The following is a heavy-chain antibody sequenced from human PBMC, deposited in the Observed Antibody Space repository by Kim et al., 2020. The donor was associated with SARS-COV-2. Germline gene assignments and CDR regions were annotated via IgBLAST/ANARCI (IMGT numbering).Heavy chain of an antibody. V-gene: IGHV1-18*04. CDR2: ISAYNGNT. CDR3: AREADSLTGYNWFEP. J-gene: IGHJ5*02. CDR1: GYTFTSYG. D-gene: IGHD3-9*01. Sequence: ASVKVSCKASGYTFTSYGISWVRQAPGQGLEWMGWISAYNGNTNYAQKLQGRVTMTTDTSTSTAYMELRSLRFDDTAVYYCAREADSLTGYNWFEPCGQGALCTVSS.